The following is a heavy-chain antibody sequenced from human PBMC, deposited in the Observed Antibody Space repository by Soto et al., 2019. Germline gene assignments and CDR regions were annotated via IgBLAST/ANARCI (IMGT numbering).Heavy chain of an antibody. J-gene: IGHJ6*02. CDR1: GGTFSSYA. CDR3: ARSALRMNGMDV. V-gene: IGHV1-69*06. CDR2: IIPIFGTA. Sequence: SVKVSCKXSGGTFSSYAISWVRQAPGQGLEWMGGIIPIFGTANYAQKFQGRVTITADKSTSTAYMELSSLRSEDTAVYYCARSALRMNGMDVWGQGTTVTVSS. D-gene: IGHD2-8*01.